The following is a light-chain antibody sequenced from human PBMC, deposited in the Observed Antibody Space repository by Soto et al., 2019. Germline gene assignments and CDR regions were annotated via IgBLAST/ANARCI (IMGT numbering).Light chain of an antibody. CDR2: GTS. CDR3: QQRSNWPPLT. V-gene: IGKV3-11*01. CDR1: QSVSSKY. Sequence: DIVLTQSPGTLSLSPGERATLSCRASQSVSSKYLAWYQQKPGQPPRVLIYGTSNRATGIPARFSGSGSGTDFTLTISSLEPEDFAVYYCQQRSNWPPLTFGGGTKVEIK. J-gene: IGKJ4*01.